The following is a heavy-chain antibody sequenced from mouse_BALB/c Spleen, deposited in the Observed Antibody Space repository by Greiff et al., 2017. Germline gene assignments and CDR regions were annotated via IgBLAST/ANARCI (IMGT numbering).Heavy chain of an antibody. CDR3: SRFSYYFDY. J-gene: IGHJ2*01. V-gene: IGHV1S126*01. Sequence: VQLVESGPQLVRPGASVKISCKASGYSFTSYWMHWVKQRPGQGLEWIGMIDPSDSETRLNQKFKDKATLTVDKSSSTAYMQLSSPTSEDSAVYYCSRFSYYFDYWGQGTTLTVSS. CDR1: GYSFTSYW. CDR2: IDPSDSET.